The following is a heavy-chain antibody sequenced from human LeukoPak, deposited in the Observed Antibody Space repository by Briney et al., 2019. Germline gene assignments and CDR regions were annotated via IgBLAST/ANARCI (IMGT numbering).Heavy chain of an antibody. CDR3: ARVTYYDFWSGYYRSLHYFDC. CDR2: ISAYNGNT. D-gene: IGHD3-3*01. J-gene: IGHJ4*02. CDR1: GYTFTSYG. V-gene: IGHV1-18*01. Sequence: ASVKVSCKASGYTFTSYGISWVRQAPGQGLEWMGWISAYNGNTNYAQKLQGRVTMTTDTSTSTAYMELRSLRSDDTAVYYCARVTYYDFWSGYYRSLHYFDCGGQGTLVTVSS.